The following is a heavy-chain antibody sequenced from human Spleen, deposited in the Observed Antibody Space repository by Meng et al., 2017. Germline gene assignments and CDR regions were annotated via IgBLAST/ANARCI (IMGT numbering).Heavy chain of an antibody. CDR1: GGSIIGGDYY. J-gene: IGHJ5*02. Sequence: QVQLQESGPGLVKPSQTLSLTCPGFGGSIIGGDYYWSWIRQPPGKGLEWIGYIHFSGSTYYNPSLNSRITISVDMSRNQFSLRLTSVTSADMAVYYCARVNSDCGGVMCYKGWFDPWGQGTLVTVSS. V-gene: IGHV4-30-4*01. CDR3: ARVNSDCGGVMCYKGWFDP. D-gene: IGHD2-21*01. CDR2: IHFSGST.